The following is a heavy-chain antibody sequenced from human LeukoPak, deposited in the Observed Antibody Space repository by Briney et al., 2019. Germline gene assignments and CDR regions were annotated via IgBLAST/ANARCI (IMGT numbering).Heavy chain of an antibody. Sequence: GGSLRLSCAASGFTFDDYTMHWVRQAPGKGLEWVSLISWDGGGTYYADSVKGRFTISRDNSKNSLYLQMNSLRTEDTALYYCAKPTNTMSVATDAFDIWGQGTMVTVSS. D-gene: IGHD3-22*01. CDR3: AKPTNTMSVATDAFDI. J-gene: IGHJ3*02. CDR2: ISWDGGGT. V-gene: IGHV3-43*01. CDR1: GFTFDDYT.